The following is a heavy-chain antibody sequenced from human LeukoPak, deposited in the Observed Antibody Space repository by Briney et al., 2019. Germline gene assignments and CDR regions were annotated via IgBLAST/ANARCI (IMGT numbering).Heavy chain of an antibody. D-gene: IGHD3-10*01. CDR1: GFTFSSYG. CDR2: ISYDGSNK. V-gene: IGHV3-30*18. Sequence: GGSLRLSCAASGFTFSSYGMHWVRQAPGKGLEWVAVISYDGSNKYYADSVKGRFTISRGNSKNTLYMQMNSLRAEDTAVYFWGKGWSRGGGDYWGQGTLVTVSS. J-gene: IGHJ4*02. CDR3: GKGWSRGGGDY.